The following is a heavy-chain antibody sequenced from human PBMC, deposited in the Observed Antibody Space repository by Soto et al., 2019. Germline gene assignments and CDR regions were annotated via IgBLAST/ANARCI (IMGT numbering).Heavy chain of an antibody. J-gene: IGHJ3*02. D-gene: IGHD4-4*01. V-gene: IGHV3-15*01. Sequence: EMQLVESGGGLVEPGGSLRLSCAASGFTFSNAWMTWVRQVPGKGLEWVGRIQSYSDGGTTDYAAPMKDRLTISRDDTKNTFYQQMNSLKIDGTAVYYCTTGTSKKGFADIWGQGAMVIVSS. CDR3: TTGTSKKGFADI. CDR1: GFTFSNAW. CDR2: IQSYSDGGTT.